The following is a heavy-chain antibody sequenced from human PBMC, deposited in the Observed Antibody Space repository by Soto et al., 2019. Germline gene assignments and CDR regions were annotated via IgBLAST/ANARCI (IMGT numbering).Heavy chain of an antibody. CDR3: AALWFGELAFNY. V-gene: IGHV4-38-2*02. J-gene: IGHJ4*01. CDR1: GYSIRSGYY. Sequence: ASETLSLTCSVSGYSIRSGYYWGWVRQAPGKGLEWLGSVYHNGIMFHNPSFQSRVTISVDTSKNQFSLNLRSVTAADTAVYYYAALWFGELAFNYWGHGILVTVSS. CDR2: VYHNGIM. D-gene: IGHD3-10*01.